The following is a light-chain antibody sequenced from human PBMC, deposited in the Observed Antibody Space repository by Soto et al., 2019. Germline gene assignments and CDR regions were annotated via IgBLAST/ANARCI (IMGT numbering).Light chain of an antibody. CDR1: SSDVGGYNY. V-gene: IGLV2-11*01. CDR3: FSYTANDNWV. Sequence: QSVLTQPASVSGSPGQSITISCTGTSSDVGGYNYVSWYQQYPGKAPKVIISAVRQRPSGVPDRFSGSKSGNTASLTISGLQTDDEADYFCFSYTANDNWVFGGGTKVTVL. CDR2: AVR. J-gene: IGLJ3*02.